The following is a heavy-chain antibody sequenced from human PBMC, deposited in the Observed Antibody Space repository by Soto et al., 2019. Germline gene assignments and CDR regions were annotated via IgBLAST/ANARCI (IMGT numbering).Heavy chain of an antibody. J-gene: IGHJ4*02. V-gene: IGHV3-23*01. Sequence: PGGSLRLSCAASGFTFSGYAMSWVRQAPGKGLEWVSSITGSGDYTYYADSVKGRFTISRDNSKNTLYLQMNSLRAEDTAVYYCAKARYYDSTGYLYYFDYWGQGTLVTVSS. CDR3: AKARYYDSTGYLYYFDY. CDR1: GFTFSGYA. CDR2: ITGSGDYT. D-gene: IGHD3-22*01.